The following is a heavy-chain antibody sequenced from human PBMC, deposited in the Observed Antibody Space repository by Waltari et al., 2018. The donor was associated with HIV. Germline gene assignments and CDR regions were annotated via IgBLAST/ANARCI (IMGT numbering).Heavy chain of an antibody. V-gene: IGHV3-74*03. CDR3: VKDVAVTHYGVYYSGLDV. J-gene: IGHJ6*02. Sequence: VASGGNVVQPGGSLRLSCTASGFVFGSPWMHWVRQSPGGGLFWVSRIDNDGRVIKYANSVKGRFTLSRDNTKEMLFLEMKSLRSEDSGIYYCVKDVAVTHYGVYYSGLDVWGQGTTVTV. D-gene: IGHD2-8*01. CDR2: IDNDGRVI. CDR1: GFVFGSPW.